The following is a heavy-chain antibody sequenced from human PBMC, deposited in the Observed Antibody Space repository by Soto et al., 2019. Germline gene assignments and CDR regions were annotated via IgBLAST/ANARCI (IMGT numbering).Heavy chain of an antibody. CDR2: IIPMFGST. CDR3: ARRVVVTSIRDIAYYYYGLDV. Sequence: SVKVSCKAFGVTFSSYAICWVRQAPGQGLEWMGGIIPMFGSTNYAQKFQGRVTITADESTSTAFMELSSLRSEDTAVYYCARRVVVTSIRDIAYYYYGLDVWGQGTTVTVSS. V-gene: IGHV1-69*13. D-gene: IGHD2-21*02. CDR1: GVTFSSYA. J-gene: IGHJ6*02.